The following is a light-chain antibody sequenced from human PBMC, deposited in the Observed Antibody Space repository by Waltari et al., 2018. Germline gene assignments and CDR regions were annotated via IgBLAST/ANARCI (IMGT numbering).Light chain of an antibody. CDR2: DVS. Sequence: QSALTQPASVSGSPGQSITISCPGTSRAVGAYDYVSWYRQLPGKAPELMISDVSRRPSGISDRFSGSKSGDTASLTISGLQAEDEADYYCSSMISGGPLVFGSGTQVTVL. V-gene: IGLV2-14*03. CDR3: SSMISGGPLV. J-gene: IGLJ1*01. CDR1: SRAVGAYDY.